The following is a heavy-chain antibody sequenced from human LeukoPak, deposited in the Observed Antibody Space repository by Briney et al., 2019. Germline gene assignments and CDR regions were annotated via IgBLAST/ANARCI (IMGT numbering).Heavy chain of an antibody. CDR2: ISSSSSYI. CDR1: GFTFSSYS. Sequence: PGGSLRLSCAASGFTFSSYSMNWVRQAPGKGLEWVSSISSSSSYIYYADSVKGRFTISRDNAKSSLYLQMNSLRAEDTAVYYCARDGWIAVAGTGGNGDAFDIWGQGTMVTVSS. CDR3: ARDGWIAVAGTGGNGDAFDI. V-gene: IGHV3-21*01. J-gene: IGHJ3*02. D-gene: IGHD6-19*01.